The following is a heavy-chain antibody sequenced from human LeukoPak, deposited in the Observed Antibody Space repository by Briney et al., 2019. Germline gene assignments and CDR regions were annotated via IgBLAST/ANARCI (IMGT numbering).Heavy chain of an antibody. Sequence: GESLKISCKGSGYSFTSYWIGWVRQTPGKGLEWMGIIYPGDSDTRYSPSFQGQVTISADKSISTAYLQWSSLKASDTAMYYCARQPRYSGSYYYFDYWGQGTLVTVSS. CDR3: ARQPRYSGSYYYFDY. J-gene: IGHJ4*02. CDR1: GYSFTSYW. D-gene: IGHD1-26*01. V-gene: IGHV5-51*01. CDR2: IYPGDSDT.